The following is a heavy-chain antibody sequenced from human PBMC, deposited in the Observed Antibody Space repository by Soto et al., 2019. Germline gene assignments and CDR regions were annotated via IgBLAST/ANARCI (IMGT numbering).Heavy chain of an antibody. CDR3: ARDLVPIWNYVGLAPGGQHWFDP. V-gene: IGHV1-46*02. CDR2: ITPSSGST. Sequence: QVQLVQSGAEVRKPGASVKASCKASGDTFNNYFLHWVRQAPAQGLEWMGVITPSSGSTTYAQRFQGRHTMTRDTSTGTAYMELRKLRSEATAVYCCARDLVPIWNYVGLAPGGQHWFDPWVQGTLVTVSS. CDR1: GDTFNNYF. D-gene: IGHD1-7*01. J-gene: IGHJ5*02.